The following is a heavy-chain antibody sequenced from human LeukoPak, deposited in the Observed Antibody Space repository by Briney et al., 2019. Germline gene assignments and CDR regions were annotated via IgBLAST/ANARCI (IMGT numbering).Heavy chain of an antibody. D-gene: IGHD6-19*01. CDR3: ARGWGYFDY. V-gene: IGHV4-59*08. CDR1: GGSISSYY. CDR2: IYYSGST. Sequence: SETLSLTCTVSGGSISSYYWSWIRQPPGKGLEWIGHIYYSGSTNYNPSLKSRVTISVDTSKNQFSLKLSSVTAADTAVYYCARGWGYFDYWGQGTLVTVSS. J-gene: IGHJ4*02.